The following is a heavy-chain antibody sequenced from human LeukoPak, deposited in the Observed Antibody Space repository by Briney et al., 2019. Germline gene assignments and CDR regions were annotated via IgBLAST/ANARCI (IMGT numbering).Heavy chain of an antibody. CDR1: GFTFSDYY. J-gene: IGHJ3*02. Sequence: GGSLRLSCAASGFTFSDYYMSWIRQAPGKGLEWVSYISSSSGYIYYADSVKGRFTISRDNAKNSLYLQMNSLRAEDTAVYYCARDLSPLYYYGSGTHRNDAFDIWGQGTMVTVSS. V-gene: IGHV3-11*06. D-gene: IGHD3-10*01. CDR3: ARDLSPLYYYGSGTHRNDAFDI. CDR2: ISSSSGYI.